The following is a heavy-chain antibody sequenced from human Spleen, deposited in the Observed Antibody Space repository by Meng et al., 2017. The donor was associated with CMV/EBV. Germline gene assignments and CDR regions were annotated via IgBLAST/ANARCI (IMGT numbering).Heavy chain of an antibody. CDR3: ATLKTYYDFWSGYYEGDYFDY. CDR1: GFTFSSYE. J-gene: IGHJ4*02. CDR2: ISSSGSTI. V-gene: IGHV3-48*03. Sequence: GESLKISCAASGFTFSSYEMTWVRQAPGKGLEWLSYISSSGSTIYYADSVKGRFTISRDNARNSLYLQMNSLRAEDTAVYYCATLKTYYDFWSGYYEGDYFDYWGQGTLVTVSS. D-gene: IGHD3-3*01.